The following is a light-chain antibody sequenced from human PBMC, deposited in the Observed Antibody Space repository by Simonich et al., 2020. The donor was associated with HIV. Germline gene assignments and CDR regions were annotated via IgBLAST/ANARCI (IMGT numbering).Light chain of an antibody. CDR3: SSSTSSSTLG. CDR1: SSDVGHYNY. CDR2: DVS. V-gene: IGLV2-14*01. J-gene: IGLJ3*02. Sequence: QSALTQPASVSGSPGQSITISCPGTSSDVGHYNYVSWYQQHPGKAPKLMIYDVSKRPSGVSNRFSGSKSGNTASLTISGLQAEDEADYYCSSSTSSSTLGFGGGTKVTVL.